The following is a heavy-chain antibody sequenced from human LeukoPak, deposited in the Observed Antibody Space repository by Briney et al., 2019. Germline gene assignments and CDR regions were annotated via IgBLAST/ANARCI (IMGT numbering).Heavy chain of an antibody. CDR2: INPSGDST. D-gene: IGHD3/OR15-3a*01. CDR1: GYSFSNYY. CDR3: VRHFPEFSDTWRLWTNHWFDP. V-gene: IGHV1-46*01. Sequence: ASVKVSCKASGYSFSNYYMHWVRQAPGQGLEWMGIINPSGDSTSYAQKFQGRVNMTRDTSTSTVYMELTSLRPEDTAVYYCVRHFPEFSDTWRLWTNHWFDPWGQGTLVTVSS. J-gene: IGHJ5*02.